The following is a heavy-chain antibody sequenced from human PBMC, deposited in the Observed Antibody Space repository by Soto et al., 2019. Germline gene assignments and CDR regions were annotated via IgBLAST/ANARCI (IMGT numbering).Heavy chain of an antibody. CDR1: GGSFSGYY. V-gene: IGHV4-34*01. CDR2: INHSGST. CDR3: AREAFLVGATGHLYYYGMDV. D-gene: IGHD1-26*01. Sequence: SETLSLTCAVYGGSFSGYYWIWIRQPPGKGLEWIGEINHSGSTNYNPSLKSRVTISVDTSKNQFSLKLSSVTAADTAVYYCAREAFLVGATGHLYYYGMDVWGQGTTVTVSS. J-gene: IGHJ6*02.